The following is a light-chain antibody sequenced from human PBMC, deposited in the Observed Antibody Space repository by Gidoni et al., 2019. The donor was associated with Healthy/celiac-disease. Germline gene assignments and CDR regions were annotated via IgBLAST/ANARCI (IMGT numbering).Light chain of an antibody. J-gene: IGLJ2*01. V-gene: IGLV3-21*02. CDR2: DDS. Sequence: SYVLTQPPPVSVAPGQTARITCGGNNSGSKSVHWYQQKPGQAPVLVVYDDSDRPSGIPERFPGSNSGNTATLTISRVEAGDEADYYCQVWDSSSDHRGVFGGGTKLTVL. CDR3: QVWDSSSDHRGV. CDR1: NSGSKS.